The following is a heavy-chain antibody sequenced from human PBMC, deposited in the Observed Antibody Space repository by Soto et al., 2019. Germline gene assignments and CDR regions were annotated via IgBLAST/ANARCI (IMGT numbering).Heavy chain of an antibody. D-gene: IGHD3-22*01. CDR1: GDSCTSYW. CDR3: ARNYYDSSGYYVGDV. V-gene: IGHV5-51*01. CDR2: IYPGDSDT. J-gene: IGHJ6*02. Sequence: AVCLMCSGQGSGDSCTSYWIGWVRQMPGKGLEWMGIIYPGDSDTRYSPSFQGQVTISADKSISTAYLQWSSLKASDTAMYYCARNYYDSSGYYVGDVWGQGTTVPVSS.